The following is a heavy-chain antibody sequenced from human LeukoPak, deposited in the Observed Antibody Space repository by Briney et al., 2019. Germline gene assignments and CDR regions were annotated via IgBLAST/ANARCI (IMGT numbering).Heavy chain of an antibody. J-gene: IGHJ4*02. V-gene: IGHV1-2*02. CDR1: GYTFTSYN. Sequence: ASVKVSCKASGYTFTSYNMHWVRQAPGQGLEWMGWVYPATGGTNYAQKFQGRVTMTTDTSISTAYMELRGLTSDDTAVYFCVRGAVIAHFDYWGQGILVTVSS. CDR3: VRGAVIAHFDY. CDR2: VYPATGGT. D-gene: IGHD2-21*01.